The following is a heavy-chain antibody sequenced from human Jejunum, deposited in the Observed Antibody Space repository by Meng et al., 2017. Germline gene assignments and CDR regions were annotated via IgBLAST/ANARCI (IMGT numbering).Heavy chain of an antibody. CDR2: ISSGGNT. CDR1: GGSITTTSSGYF. V-gene: IGHV4-39*07. CDR3: ARRIRGGSYLG. J-gene: IGHJ4*02. Sequence: QLQLQESGPGLVKPSETLSLTCTVSGGSITTTSSGYFWGWIRQPSGKGLEWIGTISSGGNTYYNPSLESRVTMSGDTSRKQFSLRLSSVTAADTAVYYCARRIRGGSYLGWGQGTLVTVSS. D-gene: IGHD1-26*01.